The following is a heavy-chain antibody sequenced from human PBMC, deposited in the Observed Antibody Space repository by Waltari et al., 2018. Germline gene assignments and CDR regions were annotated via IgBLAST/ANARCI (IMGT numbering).Heavy chain of an antibody. CDR3: ARVWWFGEFPEGAFDY. V-gene: IGHV4-39*07. J-gene: IGHJ4*02. CDR2: IYYSGST. CDR1: GGSISSSSYY. D-gene: IGHD3-10*01. Sequence: QLQLQESGPGLVKPSETLSLTCTVSGGSISSSSYYWGWIRQPPGKGLEWIGSIYYSGSTYYNPSLKSRVTISVDTSKNQFSLKLSSVTAADTAVYYCARVWWFGEFPEGAFDYWGQGTLVTVSS.